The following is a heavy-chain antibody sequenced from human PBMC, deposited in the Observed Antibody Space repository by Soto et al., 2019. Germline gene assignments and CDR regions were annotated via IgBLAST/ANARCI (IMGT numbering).Heavy chain of an antibody. CDR3: ARAPKVSGSSQTRPDF. D-gene: IGHD6-6*01. Sequence: PSETLSLTCSIYSGSFSGFYWSWIRQPPGKRLEWIGEISQSGSTNYNPSLKSRVSISVDTSKNQFSLNLTSVTAADTAVYYCARAPKVSGSSQTRPDFWGQGAQVTVSS. J-gene: IGHJ4*02. CDR1: SGSFSGFY. CDR2: ISQSGST. V-gene: IGHV4-34*01.